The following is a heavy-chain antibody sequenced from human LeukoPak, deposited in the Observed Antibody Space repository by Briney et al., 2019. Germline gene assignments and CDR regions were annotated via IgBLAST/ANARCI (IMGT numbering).Heavy chain of an antibody. V-gene: IGHV3-23*01. CDR2: ISGGGGTT. CDR1: GFTFSSYA. D-gene: IGHD2-2*01. J-gene: IGHJ4*02. CDR3: AKDLGYCSSTTCYGFDY. Sequence: GGSLRLSCAASGFTFSSYAMSWVRQAPGKGLEWPSSISGGGGTTYYADSVKGRFTISRDNSKNTLYLQMNSLRAEDTAFYYCAKDLGYCSSTTCYGFDYWGQGTLVTVSS.